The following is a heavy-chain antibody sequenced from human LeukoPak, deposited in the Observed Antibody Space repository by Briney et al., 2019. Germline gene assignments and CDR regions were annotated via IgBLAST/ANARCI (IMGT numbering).Heavy chain of an antibody. D-gene: IGHD5-24*01. Sequence: GGSLRLSCATSGFTFSDYFMSWIRQAPGKGLEWVSYISSSGSTIYYADSVKGRFTISRDNAKNSLYLQMNSLRAEDTAVYYCAREKDRDYYFDYWGQGTLVTVSS. CDR3: AREKDRDYYFDY. CDR2: ISSSGSTI. J-gene: IGHJ4*02. CDR1: GFTFSDYF. V-gene: IGHV3-11*04.